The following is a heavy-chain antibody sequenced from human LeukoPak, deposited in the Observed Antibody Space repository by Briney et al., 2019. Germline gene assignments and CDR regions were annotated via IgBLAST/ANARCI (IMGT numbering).Heavy chain of an antibody. CDR1: GYTFTDYY. CDR3: ARANLRYCSSSTCLFDY. CDR2: IHHDDCDT. J-gene: IGHJ4*02. Sequence: ASVKVSCKGSGYTFTDYYMHWVRQAPGQGFEWMGWIHHDDCDTNYAQKFQGRVTTTRDTSISTAHMEVSRLRCDDTAVYYCARANLRYCSSSTCLFDYWGQGTLVTVSS. V-gene: IGHV1-2*02. D-gene: IGHD2-2*01.